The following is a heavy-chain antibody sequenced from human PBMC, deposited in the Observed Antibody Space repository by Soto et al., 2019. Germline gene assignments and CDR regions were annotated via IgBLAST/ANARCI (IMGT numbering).Heavy chain of an antibody. V-gene: IGHV3-7*01. Sequence: EVHLAQSGGGLVQPGGSLRLSCAASGFMFSRSWMSWVRQAPGEGLKWVASISPDGRTTYYVDSVKGRFTIFRDNAENSVYLQMNSLRAEDTAVFSCASLLGSVTTFDNWGQGTLVAVSS. D-gene: IGHD1-1*01. CDR1: GFMFSRSW. CDR2: ISPDGRTT. J-gene: IGHJ4*02. CDR3: ASLLGSVTTFDN.